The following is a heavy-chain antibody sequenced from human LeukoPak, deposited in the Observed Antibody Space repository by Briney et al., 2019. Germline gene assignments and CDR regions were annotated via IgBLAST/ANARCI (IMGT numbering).Heavy chain of an antibody. D-gene: IGHD1-26*01. Sequence: PGRSLRLSCAASGFPFSNYGMHWVREAPGKGLEWVAVISYDGSNEYYADSVKGRFTISRDNSKNTLYLQMNSLRAEDTAVYYCAKDLSGSYSTDAFDIWGQGTMVTVSS. CDR1: GFPFSNYG. V-gene: IGHV3-30*18. J-gene: IGHJ3*02. CDR3: AKDLSGSYSTDAFDI. CDR2: ISYDGSNE.